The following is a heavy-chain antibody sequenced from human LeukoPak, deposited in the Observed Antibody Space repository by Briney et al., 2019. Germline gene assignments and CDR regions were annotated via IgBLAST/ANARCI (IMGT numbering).Heavy chain of an antibody. CDR2: INPNTGVT. CDR1: GYTFTGHY. D-gene: IGHD1/OR15-1a*01. Sequence: PGASVKVSCKASGYTFTGHYMHWVRQAPGQGLEWVGWINPNTGVTNYAQNFRGRVTMTRDTSMTTAYMELTRLTSDDTAVYYCARDTSGNNFEYWGQGTLVSVSS. V-gene: IGHV1-2*02. CDR3: ARDTSGNNFEY. J-gene: IGHJ4*02.